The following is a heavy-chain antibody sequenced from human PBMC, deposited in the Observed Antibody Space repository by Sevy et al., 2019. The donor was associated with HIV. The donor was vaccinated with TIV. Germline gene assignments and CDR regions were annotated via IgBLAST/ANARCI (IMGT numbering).Heavy chain of an antibody. CDR1: GFTFAKYS. D-gene: IGHD6-13*01. V-gene: IGHV3-23*01. J-gene: IGHJ4*02. CDR3: AKPDKSLATTGPSFDS. Sequence: GGSLRLSCAASGFTFAKYSMSWVRQAPGKGLEWVSTFSFGCGRINYADSVKGRFTISRDNSQNTVFLQMNSLRPEDTAVYYCAKPDKSLATTGPSFDSWGQGALVTVSS. CDR2: FSFGCGRI.